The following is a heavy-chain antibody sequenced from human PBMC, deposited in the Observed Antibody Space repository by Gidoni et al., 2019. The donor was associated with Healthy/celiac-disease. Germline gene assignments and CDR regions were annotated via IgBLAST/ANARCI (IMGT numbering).Heavy chain of an antibody. V-gene: IGHV3-23*01. CDR2: ISGSGGST. J-gene: IGHJ4*02. Sequence: EVQLLESGGGLVQPGGSLRLSCAASGFTFSSYAMSWVRQAPGKGLGWVSAISGSGGSTYYADSVKGRFTISRDNSKNTLYLQMNSLRAEDTAVYYCANTGYCSGGSCYDYWGQGTLVTVSS. D-gene: IGHD2-15*01. CDR1: GFTFSSYA. CDR3: ANTGYCSGGSCYDY.